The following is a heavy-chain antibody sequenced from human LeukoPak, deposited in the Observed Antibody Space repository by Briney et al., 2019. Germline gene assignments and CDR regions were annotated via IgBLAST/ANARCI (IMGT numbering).Heavy chain of an antibody. CDR3: AKEVLDYEIPYWYFDL. V-gene: IGHV3-23*01. Sequence: GGSLRLSCAASGFTFSSYAMSWVRQAPGKGLEWVSAISGSGGSTYYADSVKGRFTISRDNSKNTLYLQMNSLRVDDTAVYHCAKEVLDYEIPYWYFDLWGRGTLVTVSS. CDR1: GFTFSSYA. D-gene: IGHD4-17*01. CDR2: ISGSGGST. J-gene: IGHJ2*01.